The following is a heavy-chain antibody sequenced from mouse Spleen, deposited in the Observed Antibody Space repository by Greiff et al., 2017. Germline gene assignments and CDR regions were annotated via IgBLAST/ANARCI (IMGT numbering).Heavy chain of an antibody. CDR1: GYTFTNYW. D-gene: IGHD1-1*01. CDR3: ASNYQSWFAY. CDR2: IDPSDSYT. V-gene: IGHV1-69*01. Sequence: QVQLQQPGAELVMPGASVKLSCKASGYTFTNYWMHWVKQRPGQGLEWIGEIDPSDSYTNYNQKFKGKATLTVDKSSSTAYMQLSSLTSEDSAVYYCASNYQSWFAYWGQGTLVTVSA. J-gene: IGHJ3*01.